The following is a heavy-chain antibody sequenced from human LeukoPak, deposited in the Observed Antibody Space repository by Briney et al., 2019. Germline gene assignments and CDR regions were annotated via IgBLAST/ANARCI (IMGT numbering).Heavy chain of an antibody. D-gene: IGHD3-22*01. CDR3: AREGYYDSSGMYYFDY. CDR2: ISAYNGNT. CDR1: GYTFTSYG. V-gene: IGHV1-18*01. J-gene: IGHJ4*02. Sequence: ASVKVSCKASGYTFTSYGISWVRQAPGQGLEWSGWISAYNGNTNYAQKLQGRVTMTTDTSTSTAYMELRSLRSDDTAVYYCAREGYYDSSGMYYFDYWGQGTLVTVSS.